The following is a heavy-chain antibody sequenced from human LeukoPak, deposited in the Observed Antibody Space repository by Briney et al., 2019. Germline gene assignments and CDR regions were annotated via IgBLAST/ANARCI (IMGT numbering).Heavy chain of an antibody. D-gene: IGHD2-2*01. J-gene: IGHJ6*03. CDR2: IRSKAYGGTT. Sequence: PGGSLRLSCADSGFTFSNYNMSWFRQAPGKGLEWVGFIRSKAYGGTTEYAASVKGRFTISRDDSKSIAYLQMNSLKTEDTAVYYCTRDREVGRYYYYYYYMDVWGKGTTVTVSS. CDR1: GFTFSNYN. CDR3: TRDREVGRYYYYYYYMDV. V-gene: IGHV3-49*03.